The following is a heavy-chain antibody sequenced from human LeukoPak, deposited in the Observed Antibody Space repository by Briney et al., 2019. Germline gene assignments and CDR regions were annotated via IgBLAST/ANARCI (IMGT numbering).Heavy chain of an antibody. Sequence: ASVKVSCKVSGYTLTELSMHGVRQAPGKGLEWMGGFDPEDGETIYAQKFQGRVTMTEDTSTDTAYMELSSLRSEDTAVYYCAARPLRGPDAFDIWGQGTMVTVYS. V-gene: IGHV1-24*01. CDR3: AARPLRGPDAFDI. CDR2: FDPEDGET. D-gene: IGHD2-15*01. CDR1: GYTLTELS. J-gene: IGHJ3*02.